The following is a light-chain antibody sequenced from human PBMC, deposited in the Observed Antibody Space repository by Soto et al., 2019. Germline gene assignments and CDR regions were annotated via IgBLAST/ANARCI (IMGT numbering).Light chain of an antibody. V-gene: IGKV1-5*01. CDR1: QKISSR. CDR2: DAS. CDR3: PQYKSYSA. J-gene: IGKJ1*01. Sequence: DIQMTQSPSTLSASVGDGVTSTFRAGQKISSRLAWYQQKPGKAPKLLIYDASSLESGGPSRFSVSGSVTEFTLTISILQPDEFATYYCPQYKSYSAFGQGTKVDIK.